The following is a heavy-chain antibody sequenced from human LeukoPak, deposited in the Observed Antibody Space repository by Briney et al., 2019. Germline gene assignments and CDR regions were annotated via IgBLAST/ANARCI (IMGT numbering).Heavy chain of an antibody. V-gene: IGHV3-20*04. CDR1: GFTFDDYG. D-gene: IGHD3-3*01. CDR3: ARDSSGYYQSFLDY. Sequence: GGSLRLSCAASGFTFDDYGMSWVRQAPGKGLVWVSGINWNGGSTGYADSVKGRFIISRDNAKNSLYLQMNSLRAEDTALYYCARDSSGYYQSFLDYWGQGTLVTVSS. J-gene: IGHJ4*02. CDR2: INWNGGST.